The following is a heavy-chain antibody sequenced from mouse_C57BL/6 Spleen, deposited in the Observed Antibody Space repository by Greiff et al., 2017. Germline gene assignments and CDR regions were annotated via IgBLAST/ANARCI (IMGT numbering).Heavy chain of an antibody. V-gene: IGHV3-1*01. CDR1: GYSITSGYD. Sequence: EVQRVESGPGMVKPSQSLSLTCTVTGYSITSGYDWHWIRHFPGNKLEWMGYISYSGSTNYNPSLKSRISITHDTSKNHFFLKLNSVTTEDIAIYYCAHYSNYEGVFAYWGQGTLVTVSA. CDR2: ISYSGST. CDR3: AHYSNYEGVFAY. D-gene: IGHD2-5*01. J-gene: IGHJ3*01.